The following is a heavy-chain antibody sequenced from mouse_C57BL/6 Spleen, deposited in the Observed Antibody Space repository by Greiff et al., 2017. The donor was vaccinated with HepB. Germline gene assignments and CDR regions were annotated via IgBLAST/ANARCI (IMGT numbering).Heavy chain of an antibody. V-gene: IGHV5-6*01. Sequence: EVQLVESGGDLVKPGGSLKLSCAASGFTFSSYGMSWVRQTPDKRLEWVATISSGGSYTYYPDSVKGRFTISRDNAKNTLYLQMSSLKSEDTAMYYCARWGNYEAWFAYWGQGTLVTVSA. CDR3: ARWGNYEAWFAY. CDR2: ISSGGSYT. D-gene: IGHD2-1*01. J-gene: IGHJ3*01. CDR1: GFTFSSYG.